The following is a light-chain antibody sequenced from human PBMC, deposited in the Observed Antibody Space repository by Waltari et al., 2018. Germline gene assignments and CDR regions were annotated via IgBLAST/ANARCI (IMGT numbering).Light chain of an antibody. CDR3: CSYAGSVV. V-gene: IGLV2-23*01. Sequence: QSALTQPDSVSGSPGQSITISCTGASSDVGNYNLVSWYQHHPGKAPKLMIYEGTKRPSGVSNRFSGSKSGNTASLTISWLQAEDEADYYCCSYAGSVVFGGGTKLTVL. CDR2: EGT. CDR1: SSDVGNYNL. J-gene: IGLJ2*01.